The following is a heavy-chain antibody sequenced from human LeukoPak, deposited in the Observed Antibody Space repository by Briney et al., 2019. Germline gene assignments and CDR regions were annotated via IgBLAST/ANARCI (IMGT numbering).Heavy chain of an antibody. D-gene: IGHD3-10*01. CDR1: GFTFSSYW. CDR2: IKQDGSEK. V-gene: IGHV3-7*01. CDR3: ARDNYYGSGSQIGGYYYYYGMDV. J-gene: IGHJ6*02. Sequence: GGSLRLSCAASGFTFSSYWMSWVRQAPGKGLEWVANIKQDGSEKYYVDSVKGRFTISRDNAKNSLYLQMNSLRAEDTAVYYCARDNYYGSGSQIGGYYYYYGMDVWGQGTTVTVSS.